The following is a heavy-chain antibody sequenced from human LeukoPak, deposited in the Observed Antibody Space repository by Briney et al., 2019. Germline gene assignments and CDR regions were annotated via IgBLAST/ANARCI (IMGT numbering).Heavy chain of an antibody. J-gene: IGHJ4*02. Sequence: ASVNVSCKASGYTFTGYYMHWVRQAPGQGLEWMGWINPNSGGTNYAQKFQGRVTMTRDTSISTAYMELSRLRSDDTAVYYCARSFGGYSGYETILNQRNDYWGQGTLVTVSS. V-gene: IGHV1-2*02. CDR3: ARSFGGYSGYETILNQRNDY. CDR2: INPNSGGT. CDR1: GYTFTGYY. D-gene: IGHD5-12*01.